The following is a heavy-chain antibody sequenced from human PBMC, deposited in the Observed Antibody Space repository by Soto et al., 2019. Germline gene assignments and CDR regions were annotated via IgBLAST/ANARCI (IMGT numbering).Heavy chain of an antibody. J-gene: IGHJ3*01. Sequence: PGGSLRLSCAASGFTFSSYAMSWVRQAPGKGLVWVSRISRSGTTTPYADSVKGRFTISRDNAKNTLYLQMHSLRAEDTALYFCVRDRGYPDSFDVWGRGTMVTVSS. CDR2: ISRSGTTT. V-gene: IGHV3-74*01. CDR3: VRDRGYPDSFDV. D-gene: IGHD1-1*01. CDR1: GFTFSSYA.